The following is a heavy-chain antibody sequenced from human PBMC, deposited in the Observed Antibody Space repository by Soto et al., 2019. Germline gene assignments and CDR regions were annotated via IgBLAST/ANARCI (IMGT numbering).Heavy chain of an antibody. CDR3: ARDRAIQLGAGPWFDP. CDR1: GFTFSSYA. Sequence: QVQLVESGGGVVQPGRSLRLSCAASGFTFSSYAMHWVRQAPGKGLEWVAVISDDGSNKYYADSVKGRFTSCRDNSTNTLYLQMNSLRAEDTAVYYCARDRAIQLGAGPWFDPWGQGTLVTVSS. V-gene: IGHV3-30-3*01. D-gene: IGHD5-18*01. CDR2: ISDDGSNK. J-gene: IGHJ5*02.